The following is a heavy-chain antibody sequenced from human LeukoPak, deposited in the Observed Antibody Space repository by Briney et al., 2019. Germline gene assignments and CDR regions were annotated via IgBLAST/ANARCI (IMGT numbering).Heavy chain of an antibody. CDR3: ARVRSPSPVDAFDI. CDR1: GGSISSSSYY. Sequence: SETLSLTCTVSGGSISSSSYYWGWIRQPPGKGLEWIGSTYYSGSTYYNPSLKSRVTISVDTSKNQFSLKLSSVTAADTAVYYCARVRSPSPVDAFDIWGQGTMVTVSS. J-gene: IGHJ3*02. CDR2: TYYSGST. V-gene: IGHV4-39*07.